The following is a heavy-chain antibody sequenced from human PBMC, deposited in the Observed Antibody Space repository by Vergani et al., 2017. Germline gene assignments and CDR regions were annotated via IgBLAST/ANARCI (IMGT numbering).Heavy chain of an antibody. V-gene: IGHV3-21*01. CDR3: ARPHPPYYYDSSEYYFDY. CDR1: GFTFSNYS. J-gene: IGHJ4*02. D-gene: IGHD3-22*01. Sequence: EVQLVESGGGLVKPGGSLRLSCAASGFTFSNYSMNWVRQAPGKGLEWVSSISSSSSYIYYADSVKGRFTISRDNAKNSLYLQMNSLRAEDTAVYYCARPHPPYYYDSSEYYFDYWGQGTLVTVSS. CDR2: ISSSSSYI.